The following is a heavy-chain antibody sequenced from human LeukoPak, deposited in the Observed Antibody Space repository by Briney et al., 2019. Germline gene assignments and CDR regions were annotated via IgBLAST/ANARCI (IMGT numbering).Heavy chain of an antibody. D-gene: IGHD3-22*01. Sequence: GGSLRLSCAASGFTFSSYGMHWVRQAPGKGLEWVAFIRYDGSNKYYADSVKGRFTISRDNSKNTLYLQMNSLRAEDTAVYYCAKDRLGYYDSSGYWFDPWGQGTLVTVSS. CDR1: GFTFSSYG. V-gene: IGHV3-30*02. J-gene: IGHJ5*02. CDR2: IRYDGSNK. CDR3: AKDRLGYYDSSGYWFDP.